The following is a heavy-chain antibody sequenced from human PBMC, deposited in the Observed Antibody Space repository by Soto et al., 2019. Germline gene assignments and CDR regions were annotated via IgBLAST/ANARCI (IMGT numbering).Heavy chain of an antibody. D-gene: IGHD6-13*01. J-gene: IGHJ4*02. Sequence: ETLSLTCAVYGGSFSGYYWSWIRQPPGKGLEWVSAISGSGGSTYYADSVKGRFTISRDNSKNTLYLQMNSLRAEDTAVYYCANASSSWRLFDYWGQGTLVTVSS. CDR3: ANASSSWRLFDY. CDR2: ISGSGGST. V-gene: IGHV3-23*01. CDR1: GGSFSGYY.